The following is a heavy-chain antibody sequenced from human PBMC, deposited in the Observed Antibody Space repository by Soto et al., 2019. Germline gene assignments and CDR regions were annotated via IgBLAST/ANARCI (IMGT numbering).Heavy chain of an antibody. Sequence: GGSLRLSCAASGFTFSSYSMNWVRQAPGKGLEWVSSISSSSSYIYYADSVKGRFTISRDNAKNSLYLQMNSLRAEDTAVYYCARAGIAVARWGDAFDIWGQGTMVTVSS. CDR2: ISSSSSYI. V-gene: IGHV3-21*01. CDR3: ARAGIAVARWGDAFDI. D-gene: IGHD6-19*01. J-gene: IGHJ3*02. CDR1: GFTFSSYS.